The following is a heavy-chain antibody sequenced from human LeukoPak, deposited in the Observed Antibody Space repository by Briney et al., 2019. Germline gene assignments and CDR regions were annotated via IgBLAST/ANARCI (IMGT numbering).Heavy chain of an antibody. D-gene: IGHD2-2*01. CDR3: AKRRSSASPSPPGMDV. V-gene: IGHV1-18*01. Sequence: ASVKVSCKASGYTFTSYGISWVRQAPGQGLEWMGWISAYNGNTNYAQKLQGRVTMTTDTSTSTAYMELRSLRAEDTAIYYCAKRRSSASPSPPGMDVWGHGTTVTVSS. CDR2: ISAYNGNT. CDR1: GYTFTSYG. J-gene: IGHJ6*02.